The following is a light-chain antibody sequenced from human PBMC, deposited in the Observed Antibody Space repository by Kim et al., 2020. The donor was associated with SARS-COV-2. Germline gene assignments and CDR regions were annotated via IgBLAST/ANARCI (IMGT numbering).Light chain of an antibody. CDR2: GNS. CDR1: SSDIGAGYD. CDR3: QSYDSSLSGFV. V-gene: IGLV1-40*01. Sequence: QSVLTQPPSVSGAPGQRVTISCTGSSSDIGAGYDVHWYQHLPGAAPKLLIYGNSDRPSGVPDRFSGSKSGSSASLAITGLQAEDEADYYCQSYDSSLSGFVFGGGTQLTVL. J-gene: IGLJ2*01.